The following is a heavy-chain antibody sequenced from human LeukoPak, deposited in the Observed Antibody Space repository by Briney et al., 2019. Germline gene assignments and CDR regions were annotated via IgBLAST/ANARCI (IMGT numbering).Heavy chain of an antibody. Sequence: GGSLRLSCAASGFTFSSYGMHWVRQAPGKGLEWVAFIRYDGSNKYYADSVKGRFTISRDNSKNTLYLQMNSLRAEDTAVYYCARALTYCGGDCYPFDYWGQGTLVTVSS. CDR1: GFTFSSYG. V-gene: IGHV3-30*02. D-gene: IGHD2-21*02. J-gene: IGHJ4*02. CDR2: IRYDGSNK. CDR3: ARALTYCGGDCYPFDY.